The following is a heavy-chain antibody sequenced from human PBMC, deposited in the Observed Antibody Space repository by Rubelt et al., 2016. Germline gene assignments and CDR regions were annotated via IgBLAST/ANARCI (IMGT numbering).Heavy chain of an antibody. CDR3: ATYITFGGVITESL. CDR2: IYYSGST. V-gene: IGHV4-61*08. CDR1: GGSISSGGYY. D-gene: IGHD3-16*02. J-gene: IGHJ4*02. Sequence: QVQLQESGPGLVKPSQTLSLTCTVSGGSISSGGYYWSWIRQHPGKGLEWIGYIYYSGSTNYNPSLKSRVTISVDTSKNQFSLKLSSVTAADTAVYYCATYITFGGVITESLWGQGTLVTVSS.